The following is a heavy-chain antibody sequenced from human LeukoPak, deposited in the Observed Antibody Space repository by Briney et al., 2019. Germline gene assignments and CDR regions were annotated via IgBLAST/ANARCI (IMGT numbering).Heavy chain of an antibody. CDR1: GYRFTSYW. J-gene: IGHJ4*02. CDR3: ARQPYYDFWSGYYPSYFDY. D-gene: IGHD3-3*01. Sequence: GASLKISFKGSGYRFTSYWIGWVRQMPGKGLEWMGIIYPGDSDTRYSPSFQGQVTISADKSISTAYLQWSSLKASDTAMYYCARQPYYDFWSGYYPSYFDYWGQGTLVTVSS. V-gene: IGHV5-51*01. CDR2: IYPGDSDT.